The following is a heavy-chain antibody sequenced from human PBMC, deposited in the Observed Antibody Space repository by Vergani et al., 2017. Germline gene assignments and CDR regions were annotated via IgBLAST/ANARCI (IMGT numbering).Heavy chain of an antibody. CDR3: ARWTPYCSSTSCYLDY. CDR2: ISSSSSYI. J-gene: IGHJ4*02. CDR1: GFTFSSYS. V-gene: IGHV3-21*01. Sequence: EVQLVESGGGLVKPGGSPRLSCAASGFTFSSYSMNWVRQAPGKGLEWVSSISSSSSYIYYADSVKGRFTISRDNAKNSLYLQMNSLRAEDTAVYYCARWTPYCSSTSCYLDYWGQGTLVTVSS. D-gene: IGHD2-2*01.